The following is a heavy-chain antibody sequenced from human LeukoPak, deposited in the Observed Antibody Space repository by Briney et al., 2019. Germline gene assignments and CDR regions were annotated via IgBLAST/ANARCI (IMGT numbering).Heavy chain of an antibody. CDR3: ATDLTHYYDRVRWFDP. Sequence: GASVKLSRKVSGYTLTEICMHWVRQAPGQGLERVGGFDPGDGDTIYAQKFQGRVTMTEDTSTDTAYMELSSLRSEDTAVYYCATDLTHYYDRVRWFDPWGQGTLVTVSA. J-gene: IGHJ5*02. D-gene: IGHD3-22*01. V-gene: IGHV1-24*01. CDR2: FDPGDGDT. CDR1: GYTLTEIC.